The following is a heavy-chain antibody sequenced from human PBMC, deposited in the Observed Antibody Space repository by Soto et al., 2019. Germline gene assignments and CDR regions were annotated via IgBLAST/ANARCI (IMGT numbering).Heavy chain of an antibody. V-gene: IGHV1-18*04. Sequence: QVRLVQSEGEVKKPGASVKVSCRASGYTFTNYDISWVRQVPGQGLEWMGWISTERDLTKYAQKFQGRVTMTTDTFTNTAYMELKSLRFDDAAVYYCARDPTANRARVYFDLWGRGTLVNVSS. D-gene: IGHD1-1*01. J-gene: IGHJ2*01. CDR2: ISTERDLT. CDR3: ARDPTANRARVYFDL. CDR1: GYTFTNYD.